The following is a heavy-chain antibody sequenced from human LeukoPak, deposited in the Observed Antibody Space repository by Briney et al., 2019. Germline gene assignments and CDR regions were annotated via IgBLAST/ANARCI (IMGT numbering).Heavy chain of an antibody. CDR1: GFTFSSYA. J-gene: IGHJ4*02. Sequence: QPGGSLRLSCAASGFTFSSYAMHWVRQAPGKGLEYVSAISSNGGSTYYANSVKGRFTISRDNSKNTLYLQMGSLRAEDMAVYYCARDLRWYYFDYWGQGTLVTVSS. V-gene: IGHV3-64*01. D-gene: IGHD4-23*01. CDR3: ARDLRWYYFDY. CDR2: ISSNGGST.